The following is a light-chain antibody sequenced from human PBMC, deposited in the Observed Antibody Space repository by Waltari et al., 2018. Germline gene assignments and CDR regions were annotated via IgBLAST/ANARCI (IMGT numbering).Light chain of an antibody. CDR1: QSVSSSY. CDR2: GAS. V-gene: IGKV3-20*01. Sequence: EIVLTQSPGTLSLSPGERATLSCRASQSVSSSYLAWYQQKPGQAPRLLLLGASSRAPGIPDRFSGSGSGTDFTLTISRLEPEDFAVYYCQQYGSSPTWTFGQGTKVEIK. J-gene: IGKJ1*01. CDR3: QQYGSSPTWT.